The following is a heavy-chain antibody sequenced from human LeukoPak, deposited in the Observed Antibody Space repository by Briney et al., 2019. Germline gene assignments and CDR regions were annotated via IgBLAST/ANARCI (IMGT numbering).Heavy chain of an antibody. D-gene: IGHD3-22*01. J-gene: IGHJ4*02. Sequence: GGSLRLSCAASESTSNTLTINGSAKVQGKGWEGWQVICMKGSNKYYADSVKGRFTISRDNSKNTLYLQMNSLRAEDTAVYYCAKGSRGVTMIVVGHNQLDYWGQGTLVTVSS. V-gene: IGHV3-33*06. CDR2: ICMKGSNK. CDR1: ESTSNTLT. CDR3: AKGSRGVTMIVVGHNQLDY.